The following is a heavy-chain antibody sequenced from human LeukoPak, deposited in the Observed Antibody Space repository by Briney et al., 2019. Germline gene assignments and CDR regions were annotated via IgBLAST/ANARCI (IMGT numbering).Heavy chain of an antibody. CDR3: ARAQHRGWGFDY. D-gene: IGHD1-26*01. CDR1: GFTFSSYA. J-gene: IGHJ4*02. CDR2: ISYDGSYK. Sequence: GGSLRLSCAASGFTFSSYAIHWVRQAPGKGLDWVALISYDGSYKYYADSVKGRFTISRDDSKSTLYLQMNSLRSDDTVVYYCARAQHRGWGFDYWGQGTLVTVSS. V-gene: IGHV3-30*04.